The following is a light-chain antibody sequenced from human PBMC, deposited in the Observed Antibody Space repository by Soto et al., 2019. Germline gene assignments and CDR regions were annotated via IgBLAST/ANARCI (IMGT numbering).Light chain of an antibody. J-gene: IGKJ2*01. V-gene: IGKV1-12*01. CDR2: AAS. CDR1: QGVSNW. Sequence: DIQMTQSPSSVSASVGDRVTITCRASQGVSNWLAWYQQKPGKTPNLLIYAASTLRSGVPSRFRGSGSWTDFTFTISSPQPEDFATYYCQQANSFPYTFGQGTKLEIK. CDR3: QQANSFPYT.